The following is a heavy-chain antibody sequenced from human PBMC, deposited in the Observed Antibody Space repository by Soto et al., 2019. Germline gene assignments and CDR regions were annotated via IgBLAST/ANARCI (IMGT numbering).Heavy chain of an antibody. J-gene: IGHJ6*02. CDR1: GLTFSSSS. V-gene: IGHV3-48*02. CDR2: ISSSSRSI. Sequence: PGGSLRLSCAASGLTFSSSSFHWVRQAPGKGLEWISYISSSSRSIYYADSLKGRFTISRDNAKNSLYLQVISLRDEDTAVYFCARGLYDMGMGMDFWGQGTTVTVYS. D-gene: IGHD2-8*01. CDR3: ARGLYDMGMGMDF.